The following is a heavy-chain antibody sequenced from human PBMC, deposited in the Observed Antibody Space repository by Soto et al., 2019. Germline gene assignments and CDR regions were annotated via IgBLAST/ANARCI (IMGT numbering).Heavy chain of an antibody. CDR1: VFTFSSYG. CDR2: ISYDGSNK. J-gene: IGHJ6*03. V-gene: IGHV3-30*18. Sequence: GGSLRLSCAASVFTFSSYGMHWVRQAPGKGLEWVAVISYDGSNKYYADSVKGRFTISRDNSKNTLYLQMNSLRAEDTAVYYCAKVLRTMVRGVLANYYYMDVWGKGTTVTVSS. CDR3: AKVLRTMVRGVLANYYYMDV. D-gene: IGHD3-10*01.